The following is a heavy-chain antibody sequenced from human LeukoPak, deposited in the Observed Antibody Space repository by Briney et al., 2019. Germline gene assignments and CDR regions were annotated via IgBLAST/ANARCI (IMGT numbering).Heavy chain of an antibody. V-gene: IGHV3-23*01. D-gene: IGHD3-16*02. Sequence: PGGSLTLSCAASGFTFSSYAMSWVRQAPGKGLEWVSAISGSGENTNYADSVKGRFTMSRDNSRNMLYLQMNSLRDEDTAKYYCAKTVSGSYSYQGGDYWDQGTLVTVSS. CDR3: AKTVSGSYSYQGGDY. J-gene: IGHJ4*02. CDR2: ISGSGENT. CDR1: GFTFSSYA.